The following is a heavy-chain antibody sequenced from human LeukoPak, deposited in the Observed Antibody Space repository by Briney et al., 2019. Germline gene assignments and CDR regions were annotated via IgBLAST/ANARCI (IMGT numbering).Heavy chain of an antibody. J-gene: IGHJ3*02. CDR2: IYHSGST. D-gene: IGHD6-13*01. CDR3: ARGGSSSWDAFDI. Sequence: PSETLSLTCAVSGGSISSGVYSRSWIRQPPGKGLEWIGYIYHSGSTYYNPSLKSRVTISVDRSKNQFSLKLSSVTAADTAVYYRARGGSSSWDAFDIWGQGTMVTVSS. V-gene: IGHV4-30-2*01. CDR1: GGSISSGVYS.